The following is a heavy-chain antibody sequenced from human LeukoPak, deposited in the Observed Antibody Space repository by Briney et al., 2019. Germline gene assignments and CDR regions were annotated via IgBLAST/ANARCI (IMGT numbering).Heavy chain of an antibody. CDR2: IYTSGST. D-gene: IGHD4-11*01. J-gene: IGHJ6*03. V-gene: IGHV4-4*07. Sequence: PSETLSLTCTVSGGSISSYYWSWIPQPAGKGLDWIGRIYTSGSTNYNPSLKSRVTMSVDTSKNQFSLKLSSVTAADTAVYYCARVTPDYLNSYYYMDVWGKGTTVTVSS. CDR3: ARVTPDYLNSYYYMDV. CDR1: GGSISSYY.